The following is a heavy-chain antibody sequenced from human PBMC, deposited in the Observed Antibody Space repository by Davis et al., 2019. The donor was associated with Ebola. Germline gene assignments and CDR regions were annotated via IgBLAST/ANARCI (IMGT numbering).Heavy chain of an antibody. Sequence: PSETLSLTCTVSGGSISSHYWSWIRQPPGKGLEWIGYIYYSGSTNYNPSLKSRVTISVDTSKNQFSLNLNSVTAADTAIYYCATSHQIRGKDCFDYWDQGNLVIVSS. CDR2: IYYSGST. CDR3: ATSHQIRGKDCFDY. J-gene: IGHJ4*02. CDR1: GGSISSHY. V-gene: IGHV4-59*11. D-gene: IGHD2-2*01.